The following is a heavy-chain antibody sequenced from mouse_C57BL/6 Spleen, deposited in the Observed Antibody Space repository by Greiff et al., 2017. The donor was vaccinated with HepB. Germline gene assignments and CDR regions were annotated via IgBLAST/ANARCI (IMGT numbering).Heavy chain of an antibody. J-gene: IGHJ2*01. D-gene: IGHD3-1*01. CDR1: GYTFTDYN. CDR3: ARVGYFNYFDY. Sequence: VQLKESGPELVKPGASVKMSCKASGYTFTDYNMHWVKQSHGKSLEWIGYINPNNGGTSYNQKFKGKATLTVNKSSSTAYMELRSLTSEDSAVYYCARVGYFNYFDYWGQGTTLTVSS. CDR2: INPNNGGT. V-gene: IGHV1-22*01.